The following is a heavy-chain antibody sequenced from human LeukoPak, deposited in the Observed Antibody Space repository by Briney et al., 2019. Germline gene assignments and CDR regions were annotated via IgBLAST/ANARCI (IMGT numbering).Heavy chain of an antibody. CDR3: ARDQIGAFDI. D-gene: IGHD2/OR15-2a*01. Sequence: GGSLRLSCAASGFTFSSYSMNWVRQAPGKGLEWVSYISSSSSTIYYADSVKGRFTISRDNAKNSLYLQMNSLRAEDTAVYYCARDQIGAFDIWGQGTMVSVSS. CDR1: GFTFSSYS. V-gene: IGHV3-48*01. CDR2: ISSSSSTI. J-gene: IGHJ3*02.